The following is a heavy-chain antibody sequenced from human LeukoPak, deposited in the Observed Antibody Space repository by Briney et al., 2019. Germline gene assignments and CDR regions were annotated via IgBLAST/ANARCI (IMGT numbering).Heavy chain of an antibody. V-gene: IGHV4-34*01. CDR3: ARGRLLRFHYYFDY. CDR2: INHSGST. J-gene: IGHJ4*02. D-gene: IGHD2/OR15-2a*01. Sequence: SSETLSPTCAVYGGSSSGYYWSWIRQPPGKGLEWIGEINHSGSTNYNPSLESRVTISVDTSKNQFSLKLSSVTAADTAVYYCARGRLLRFHYYFDYWGQGTLVTVSS. CDR1: GGSSSGYY.